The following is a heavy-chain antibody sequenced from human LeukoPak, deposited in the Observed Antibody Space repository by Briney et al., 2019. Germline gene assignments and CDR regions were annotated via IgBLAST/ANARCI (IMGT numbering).Heavy chain of an antibody. V-gene: IGHV1-18*01. CDR2: VSVYKGNT. D-gene: IGHD3-3*01. CDR3: ARDRSVNDH. J-gene: IGHJ4*02. Sequence: ASVKVSCKASGYNFANYGMSWVRQAPGQGLEWMGWVSVYKGNTQYAQKFQDRVTMTTDTSTSTVYMGLGGLESDDTAVYYCARDRSVNDHWGQGALVTVSS. CDR1: GYNFANYG.